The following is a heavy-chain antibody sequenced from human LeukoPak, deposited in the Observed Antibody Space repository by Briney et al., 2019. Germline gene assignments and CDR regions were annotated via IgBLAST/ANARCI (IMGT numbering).Heavy chain of an antibody. Sequence: GGSLRLSCAASGFTFSSYAMSWVRPAPGKGLEWVSGIRGSGRIANLADSVQGRFTISRDNSKNTLYLQMNSLRAEDSAIYYCAKRATVTTTYNYYYMDVWGKGTTVIVSS. J-gene: IGHJ6*03. CDR2: IRGSGRIA. CDR3: AKRATVTTTYNYYYMDV. D-gene: IGHD4-17*01. V-gene: IGHV3-23*01. CDR1: GFTFSSYA.